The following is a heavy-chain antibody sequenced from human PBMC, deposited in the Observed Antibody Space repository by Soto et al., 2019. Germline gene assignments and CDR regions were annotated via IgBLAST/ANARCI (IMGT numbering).Heavy chain of an antibody. J-gene: IGHJ4*02. CDR1: GFTFISYA. D-gene: IGHD6-13*01. CDR2: ISYGGSNK. V-gene: IGHV3-33*08. CDR3: ARDQANGMGSSWSYYFDY. Sequence: GGSLRHSSAASGFTFISYAMSWVRQAPGKGLEWVSVISYGGSNKYYADSVKGRFTISRDNSKNTLYLQMNSLRAEDTAVYYCARDQANGMGSSWSYYFDYWGQGTLVTVSS.